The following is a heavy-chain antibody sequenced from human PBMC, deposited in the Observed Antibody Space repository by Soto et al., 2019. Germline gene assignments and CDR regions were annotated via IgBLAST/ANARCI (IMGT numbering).Heavy chain of an antibody. V-gene: IGHV3-30*18. CDR2: ISYDGSNK. D-gene: IGHD3-3*01. Sequence: GGSLRLSCAASGFTFSSYGMHWVRQAPGKGLEWVAVISYDGSNKYYADSVKGRFTISRDNSKNTLYLQMNSLRAEDTAVYYCAKDIAIFGVVNYYGMDVWRQGTTVTVSS. CDR3: AKDIAIFGVVNYYGMDV. J-gene: IGHJ6*02. CDR1: GFTFSSYG.